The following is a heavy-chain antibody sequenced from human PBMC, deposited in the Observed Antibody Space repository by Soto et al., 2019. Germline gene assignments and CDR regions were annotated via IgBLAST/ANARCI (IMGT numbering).Heavy chain of an antibody. V-gene: IGHV3-30-3*01. CDR1: GFTFSSYA. Sequence: GGSLRLSCAASGFTFSSYAMHWVRQAPGKGLEWVAVISYDGSNKYYADSVKGRFTISRDNSKNTLYLQMNSLRAEDTAVYYCARGYYFDYWGQGTLVTVSS. CDR3: ARGYYFDY. CDR2: ISYDGSNK. J-gene: IGHJ4*02.